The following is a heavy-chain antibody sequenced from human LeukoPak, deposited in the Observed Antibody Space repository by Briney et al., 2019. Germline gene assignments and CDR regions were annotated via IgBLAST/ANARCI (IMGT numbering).Heavy chain of an antibody. CDR3: ARGGRYCSTTSCLGEGYYFDY. CDR1: GYTFTAYY. V-gene: IGHV1-2*02. Sequence: ASVKGSCKASGYTFTAYYIHWVRQAPGQGLEWMGWINPNSGGTNYAQKFQGRVTMTRDTSISTAYMGLSRLRSDDTAVYYCARGGRYCSTTSCLGEGYYFDYWGQGTLVTASS. D-gene: IGHD2-2*01. J-gene: IGHJ4*02. CDR2: INPNSGGT.